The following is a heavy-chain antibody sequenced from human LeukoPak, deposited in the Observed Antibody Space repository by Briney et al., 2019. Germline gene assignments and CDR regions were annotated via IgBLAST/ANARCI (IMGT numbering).Heavy chain of an antibody. D-gene: IGHD3-10*01. Sequence: SQTLSLTCAISGDSVSSNSAAWIWIRQSPSRGLEWLGRTYYRSKWYTEYAVSVKSRITISPDTSKNQFSLQLSSVNPEDTAVYYCARLGSGSNYWGQGTQVTVSS. CDR2: TYYRSKWYT. CDR1: GDSVSSNSAA. V-gene: IGHV6-1*01. CDR3: ARLGSGSNY. J-gene: IGHJ4*02.